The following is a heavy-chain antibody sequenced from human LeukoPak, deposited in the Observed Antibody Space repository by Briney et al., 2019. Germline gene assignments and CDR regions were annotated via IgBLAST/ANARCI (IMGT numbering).Heavy chain of an antibody. Sequence: GGALRLSCAASGFTFRNYWLSWLRQAPGGGREWVANIKQGGSEKSYVDSVKGRFTISRDNAKNSLYLQMNSLRAEDAAVYYCARDRSSAYYYGAFDVWGQGTMVTVSS. CDR1: GFTFRNYW. D-gene: IGHD3-22*01. CDR2: IKQGGSEK. CDR3: ARDRSSAYYYGAFDV. V-gene: IGHV3-7*01. J-gene: IGHJ3*01.